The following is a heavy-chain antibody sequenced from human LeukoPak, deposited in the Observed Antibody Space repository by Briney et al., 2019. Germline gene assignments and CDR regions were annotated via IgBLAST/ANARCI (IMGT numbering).Heavy chain of an antibody. CDR1: GFTLSRYG. CDR2: ISSSGSTI. Sequence: GGSLRLSCAASGFTLSRYGMHWVRQAPGKGLEWVSYISSSGSTIYDADSVKGRFTISRDNAKNSLYLQMNSLRAEDTAVYYCARDLNGGSSPLDYWGQGTLVTVSS. D-gene: IGHD6-6*01. CDR3: ARDLNGGSSPLDY. V-gene: IGHV3-48*03. J-gene: IGHJ4*02.